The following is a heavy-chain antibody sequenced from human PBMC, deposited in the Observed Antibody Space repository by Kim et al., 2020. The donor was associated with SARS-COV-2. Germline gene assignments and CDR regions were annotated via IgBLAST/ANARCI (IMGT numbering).Heavy chain of an antibody. V-gene: IGHV3-30*04. CDR1: GFTFSSYA. J-gene: IGHJ4*02. CDR3: ARDGRIQLWYGVWYFDY. D-gene: IGHD5-18*01. Sequence: GGSLRLSCAASGFTFSSYAMHWVRQAPGKGLEWVAVISYDGSNKYYVDSVKGRFTISRDNSKNTLYLQMNSLRAEDTAVYYCARDGRIQLWYGVWYFDYWGQGTLVTVSS. CDR2: ISYDGSNK.